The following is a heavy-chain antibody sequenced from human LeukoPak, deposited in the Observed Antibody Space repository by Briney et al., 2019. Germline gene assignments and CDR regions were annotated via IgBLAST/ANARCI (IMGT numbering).Heavy chain of an antibody. CDR3: ARGGYSGYDSRAKGARALDY. CDR1: GFTFSSYD. CDR2: IGTAGDT. D-gene: IGHD5-12*01. J-gene: IGHJ4*02. V-gene: IGHV3-13*01. Sequence: SGGSPRLSCAASGFTFSSYDMHWVRQATGKGLEWVSAIGTAGDTYYPGSVKGRFTISRENAKNSLYLQMNSLRAGDTAVYYCARGGYSGYDSRAKGARALDYWGQGTLVTVSS.